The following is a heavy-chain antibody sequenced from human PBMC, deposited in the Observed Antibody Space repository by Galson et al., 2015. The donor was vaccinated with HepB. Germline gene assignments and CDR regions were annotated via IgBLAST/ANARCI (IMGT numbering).Heavy chain of an antibody. CDR2: INAGNGNT. J-gene: IGHJ4*02. Sequence: SVKVSCKASGYTFTSYAMHWVRQAPGQRLEWMGWINAGNGNTKYSQKFQGRVTITRDTSASTAYMELSSLRSEDTAVYYCARGHYYDSSGGELFDYWGQGTLVTVSS. CDR1: GYTFTSYA. D-gene: IGHD3-22*01. V-gene: IGHV1-3*01. CDR3: ARGHYYDSSGGELFDY.